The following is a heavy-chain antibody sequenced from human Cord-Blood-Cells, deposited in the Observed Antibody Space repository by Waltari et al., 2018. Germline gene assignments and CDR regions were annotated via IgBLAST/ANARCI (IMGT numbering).Heavy chain of an antibody. Sequence: QVQLQQWGAGLLKPSETLSLTCAVYGGSFSGYYWSWFRQPPGKGLGWIGEINHSGSTNYNPSLKSRVTISVDTSKNQFSLKLSSVTAADTAVYYCARGLSITMVRGVNRGYFDYWGQGTLVTVSS. CDR1: GGSFSGYY. V-gene: IGHV4-34*01. CDR3: ARGLSITMVRGVNRGYFDY. CDR2: INHSGST. D-gene: IGHD3-10*01. J-gene: IGHJ4*02.